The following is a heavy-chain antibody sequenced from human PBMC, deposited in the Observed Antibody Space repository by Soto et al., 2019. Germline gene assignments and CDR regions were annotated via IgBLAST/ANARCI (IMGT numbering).Heavy chain of an antibody. D-gene: IGHD6-19*01. V-gene: IGHV3-33*01. Sequence: GGSLRLSCAASGFTFSNYAMHWVRQAPGKGLEWVAVIWYDGSNKYYADSVKGRFTISRDNSRNTLYLQMNSLRAEDTAVYYCARAHSSGWYYYYGMDVWGQGTTVTVSS. CDR2: IWYDGSNK. CDR1: GFTFSNYA. CDR3: ARAHSSGWYYYYGMDV. J-gene: IGHJ6*02.